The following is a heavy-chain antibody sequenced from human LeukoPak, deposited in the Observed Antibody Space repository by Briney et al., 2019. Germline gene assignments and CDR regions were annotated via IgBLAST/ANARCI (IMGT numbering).Heavy chain of an antibody. V-gene: IGHV3-21*01. J-gene: IGHJ4*02. CDR1: GFTFSSYS. CDR2: ISSSSSYI. D-gene: IGHD2-2*01. Sequence: PGGSLRLSCAASGFTFSSYSMNWVRQAPGKGLEWVSSISSSSSYIYYADSVKGRFTISRDNAKNSLYLQMNSLRAEDTAVYYCARGEPAATSCGYWGQGTLVTVSS. CDR3: ARGEPAATSCGY.